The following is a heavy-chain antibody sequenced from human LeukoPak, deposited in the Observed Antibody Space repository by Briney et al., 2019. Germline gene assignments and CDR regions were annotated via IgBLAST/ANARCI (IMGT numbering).Heavy chain of an antibody. V-gene: IGHV1-69*04. CDR1: GGTFSSYA. D-gene: IGHD2-15*01. Sequence: ASVKVSCKASGGTFSSYAISWVRQAPGQGLEWMGRIIPILGIANYAQKFQGRVTITADKSTSTAYMELSSLRSEDTAVYYCAKGYCSGGSCPGTDAFDIWGQGTMVTVSS. CDR3: AKGYCSGGSCPGTDAFDI. J-gene: IGHJ3*02. CDR2: IIPILGIA.